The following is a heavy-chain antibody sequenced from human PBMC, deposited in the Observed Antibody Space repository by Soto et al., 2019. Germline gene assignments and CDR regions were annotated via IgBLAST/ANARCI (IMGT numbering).Heavy chain of an antibody. CDR2: ISNDGTIT. CDR1: GLTFSNYW. J-gene: IGHJ6*02. V-gene: IGHV3-74*01. D-gene: IGHD3-3*01. Sequence: GGSLRLSCAASGLTFSNYWMHWVRQAPGQGLVWVSRISNDGTITDYADSVKGRFTVSRDNARNTQSLQMDRLRSEDTAVYFCASAVDYDFWSGTTHYGMDVWGQGTTVTVSS. CDR3: ASAVDYDFWSGTTHYGMDV.